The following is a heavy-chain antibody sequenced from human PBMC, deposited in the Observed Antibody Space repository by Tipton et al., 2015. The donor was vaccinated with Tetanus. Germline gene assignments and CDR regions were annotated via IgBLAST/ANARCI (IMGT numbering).Heavy chain of an antibody. D-gene: IGHD2-2*02. J-gene: IGHJ4*02. Sequence: LRLSCTVSGGSISSSSYYWGWIRQPPGKGLEWIGSIYYSGSTNYNPSLKSRVTISVDTSKNQFSLKLSSVTAADTAVYYCARVNSDIVVVPAAIGFDYWGQGTLVTVSS. V-gene: IGHV4-39*07. CDR1: GGSISSSSYY. CDR3: ARVNSDIVVVPAAIGFDY. CDR2: IYYSGST.